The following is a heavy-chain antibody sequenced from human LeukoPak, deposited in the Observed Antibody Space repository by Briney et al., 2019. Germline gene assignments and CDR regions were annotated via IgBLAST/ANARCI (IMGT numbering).Heavy chain of an antibody. V-gene: IGHV1-2*02. J-gene: IGHJ5*02. D-gene: IGHD2-2*01. CDR2: INPNSGGT. CDR1: GYTFTGYY. CDR3: ARARNFRVPAATRGNWFDP. Sequence: ASVKVSCKASGYTFTGYYMHWVRQASEQGLEWMGWINPNSGGTNYAQKFQGRVTMTRDTSISTAYIELSRLRSDDTAVYYCARARNFRVPAATRGNWFDPWGQGTLVTVSS.